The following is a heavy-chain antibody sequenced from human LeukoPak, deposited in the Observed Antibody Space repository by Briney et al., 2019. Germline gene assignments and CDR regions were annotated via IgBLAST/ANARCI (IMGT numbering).Heavy chain of an antibody. CDR1: GFTFSNYA. D-gene: IGHD3-9*01. J-gene: IGHJ4*02. Sequence: GGSLRLSCAASGFTFSNYAKSWVRQAPGKGQEWVSAITGGGSGIYYADSMKSRFTISRDNSKNTLYLQINSLRAEDTAVYYCAKWGDYDVLTGYYVSDYWGQGTLVTVSS. CDR2: ITGGGSGI. V-gene: IGHV3-23*01. CDR3: AKWGDYDVLTGYYVSDY.